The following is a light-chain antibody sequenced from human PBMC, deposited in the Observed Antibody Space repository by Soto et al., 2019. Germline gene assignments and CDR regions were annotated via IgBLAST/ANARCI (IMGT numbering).Light chain of an antibody. CDR2: EVS. CDR3: RSYTRSSTRV. Sequence: QSALTQPASVSGSPGQSITISCTGTSSDVGGYNYVSWYQQHPGKAPKLMIYEVSNRPSGVSSRLSGSNSGNTASLTISGLQAEDEADYYCRSYTRSSTRVFGGGTELTVL. J-gene: IGLJ3*02. CDR1: SSDVGGYNY. V-gene: IGLV2-14*01.